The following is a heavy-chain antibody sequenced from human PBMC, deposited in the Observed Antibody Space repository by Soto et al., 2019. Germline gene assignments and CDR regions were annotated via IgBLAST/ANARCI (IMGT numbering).Heavy chain of an antibody. Sequence: KPGGSLRLSCVASGFTFSSFSMNWVRQAAGKGLEWVSSISNSGSYIYYADSVKGRFTISRDSAKNSLYLQMNSLRAEDTAVYYCARVRYCYAASCSFDPWGQGTLVTVSS. V-gene: IGHV3-21*01. J-gene: IGHJ5*02. D-gene: IGHD2-15*01. CDR1: GFTFSSFS. CDR3: ARVRYCYAASCSFDP. CDR2: ISNSGSYI.